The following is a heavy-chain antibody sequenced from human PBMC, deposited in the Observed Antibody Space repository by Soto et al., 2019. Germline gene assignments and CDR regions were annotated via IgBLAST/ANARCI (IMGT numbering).Heavy chain of an antibody. CDR3: ARAIGADFFDY. J-gene: IGHJ4*02. CDR2: ISDSGVNT. V-gene: IGHV3-23*01. Sequence: GGSLRLSCTASGFTFSNYAMSWVRQAPGMGLEWVSTISDSGVNTFFGDSMKDRFTISRDNSKSTVYLQLNTVRAEDTAIYHCARAIGADFFDYWGQGTLVTVSS. CDR1: GFTFSNYA. D-gene: IGHD6-25*01.